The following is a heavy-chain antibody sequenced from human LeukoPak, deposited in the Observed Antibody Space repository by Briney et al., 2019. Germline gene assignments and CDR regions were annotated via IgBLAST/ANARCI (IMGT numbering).Heavy chain of an antibody. D-gene: IGHD3-10*01. Sequence: PGGSLRLSCAASGFTFSSYSMNWVRQAPGKGLESVSYISSSSSTIYYADSVKGRFTISRDNAKNSLYLQMNSLRAEDTAVYYCARDAYGSGSSWFGYWGQGTLVTVSS. J-gene: IGHJ4*02. V-gene: IGHV3-48*01. CDR3: ARDAYGSGSSWFGY. CDR1: GFTFSSYS. CDR2: ISSSSSTI.